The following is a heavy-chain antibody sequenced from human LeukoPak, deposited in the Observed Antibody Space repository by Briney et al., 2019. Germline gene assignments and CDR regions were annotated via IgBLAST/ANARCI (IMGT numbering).Heavy chain of an antibody. CDR1: GYTFTSYG. J-gene: IGHJ5*02. CDR3: ASSSGRNCSSTSCYYQNWFDP. V-gene: IGHV1-18*01. Sequence: GASVKVSCKASGYTFTSYGISWVRQAPGQGLEWMGWISAYNGNTNYAQKLQGRVTMTTDTSTSTAYMELRSLRSDDTAVYYCASSSGRNCSSTSCYYQNWFDPWGQGTLVTVSS. CDR2: ISAYNGNT. D-gene: IGHD2-2*01.